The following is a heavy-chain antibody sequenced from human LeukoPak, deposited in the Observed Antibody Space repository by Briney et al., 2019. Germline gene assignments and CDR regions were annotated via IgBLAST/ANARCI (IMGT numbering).Heavy chain of an antibody. J-gene: IGHJ6*02. CDR1: GYTFINYD. D-gene: IGHD3-16*01. V-gene: IGHV1-8*01. CDR3: ARAQGGGYYSDGMDV. CDR2: MNPYSGNT. Sequence: ASVKVSFKASGYTFINYDINWVRQATGQGREWMGWMNPYSGNTGYAQKFQGRVTMTRNSSINTASMELSSLTSEDTAMYYCARAQGGGYYSDGMDVWGQGTTVTVSS.